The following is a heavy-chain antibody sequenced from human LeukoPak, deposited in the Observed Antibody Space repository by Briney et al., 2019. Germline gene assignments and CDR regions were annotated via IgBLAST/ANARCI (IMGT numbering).Heavy chain of an antibody. J-gene: IGHJ3*02. CDR2: IYPGDSDT. V-gene: IGHV5-51*01. CDR3: ARPRTAGIAAAGTCAFDI. Sequence: GESLKISCKGSGYSFTSYWIGWVRQMPGKGLEWMGIIYPGDSDTRYSPSFQGQVTISADRSISTAYLQWSSLKASDTAMYYCARPRTAGIAAAGTCAFDIWGQGTMVTVSS. D-gene: IGHD6-13*01. CDR1: GYSFTSYW.